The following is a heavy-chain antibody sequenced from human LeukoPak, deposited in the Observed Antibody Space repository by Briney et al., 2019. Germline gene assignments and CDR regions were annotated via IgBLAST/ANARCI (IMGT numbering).Heavy chain of an antibody. V-gene: IGHV4-61*02. Sequence: PSETLSLTCTVSSGSFSSGSYYWSWIRQPAGKGLEWIGRIYTSGSTNYNPSLKSRVTISVDTSKNQFSLKLSSVTAADTAVYYCGRGIVAAAMSAYYYYMDVWGKGTTVTVSS. CDR1: SGSFSSGSYY. D-gene: IGHD2-2*01. J-gene: IGHJ6*03. CDR3: GRGIVAAAMSAYYYYMDV. CDR2: IYTSGST.